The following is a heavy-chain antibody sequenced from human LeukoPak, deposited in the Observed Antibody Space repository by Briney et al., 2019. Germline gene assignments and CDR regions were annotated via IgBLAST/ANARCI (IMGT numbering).Heavy chain of an antibody. J-gene: IGHJ5*01. V-gene: IGHV3-23*01. Sequence: GGSLRLSCAASGFTFSSYPVSWVRQAPGRGLEWVSAITSSGGTYYIPSVRGRFIVSRDNSRDTLYLQMNGLTAEDTAIYYCAKEDYRDHTTGFDSWGQGTLVTVSS. D-gene: IGHD4-17*01. CDR2: ITSSGGT. CDR1: GFTFSSYP. CDR3: AKEDYRDHTTGFDS.